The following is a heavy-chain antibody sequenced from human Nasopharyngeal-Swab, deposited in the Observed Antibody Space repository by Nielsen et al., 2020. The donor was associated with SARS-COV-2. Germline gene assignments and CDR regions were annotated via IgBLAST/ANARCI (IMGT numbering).Heavy chain of an antibody. CDR3: ASPYCSSTSCRLSYYYGMDV. Sequence: WVRQAPGQGLEWMGGIIPISGTANYAQKFQGRVTITADKSTSTAYMELSSLRSEDTAVYYCASPYCSSTSCRLSYYYGMDVWGQGTTVTVSS. D-gene: IGHD2-2*01. V-gene: IGHV1-69*06. J-gene: IGHJ6*02. CDR2: IIPISGTA.